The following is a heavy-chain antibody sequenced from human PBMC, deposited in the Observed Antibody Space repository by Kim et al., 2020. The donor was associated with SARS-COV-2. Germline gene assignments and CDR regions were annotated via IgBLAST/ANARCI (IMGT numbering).Heavy chain of an antibody. Sequence: GGSLRLSCAASGFTFSSYSMNWVRQAPGKGLEWVSSISSSSSYIYYADSVKGRFTISRDNAKNSLYLQMNSLRAEDTAVYYCAREGGSGSRPDYWGQGTLVTVSS. D-gene: IGHD1-26*01. CDR3: AREGGSGSRPDY. CDR2: ISSSSSYI. J-gene: IGHJ4*02. V-gene: IGHV3-21*01. CDR1: GFTFSSYS.